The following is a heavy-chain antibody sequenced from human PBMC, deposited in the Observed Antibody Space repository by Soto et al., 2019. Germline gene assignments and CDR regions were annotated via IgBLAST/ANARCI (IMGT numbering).Heavy chain of an antibody. CDR2: IYYSRST. Sequence: LSLTCSVSGGSIRGYYWGWIRQPPGKGLEWIGYIYYSRSTNYNPSLKSRVTISVDTSKNQFSLKLTSVTAADTAVYYCASIDPNNDYWGRGTLVTVSS. V-gene: IGHV4-59*01. CDR3: ASIDPNNDY. J-gene: IGHJ4*02. CDR1: GGSIRGYY. D-gene: IGHD1-1*01.